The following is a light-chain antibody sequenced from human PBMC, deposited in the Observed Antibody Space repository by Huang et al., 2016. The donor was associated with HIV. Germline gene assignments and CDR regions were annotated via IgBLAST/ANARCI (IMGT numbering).Light chain of an antibody. V-gene: IGKV3-11*01. J-gene: IGKJ4*01. CDR1: QNINNH. CDR2: DAS. CDR3: QQRSNWLT. Sequence: IVLTQSPATLSWYVGESGTLSCRASQNINNHLAWDQQRPGQSPRLIVYDASYRVTCVPAKFSGSVSGTDFTLTISSLEPEDFVVYYCQQRSNWLTFGGGTRLEVK.